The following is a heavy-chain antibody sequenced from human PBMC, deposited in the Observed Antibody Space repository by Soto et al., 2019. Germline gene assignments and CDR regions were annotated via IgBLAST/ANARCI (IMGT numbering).Heavy chain of an antibody. CDR2: IKSKTDGGTT. Sequence: GGSLRLSCAASGFTFSNAWMNWVRQAPGKGLEWVGRIKSKTDGGTTDYAAPVKGRFTISRDDSKNTLYLQMNSLKTEDTAVYYCTTDKFWSGYYMFDYWGQGTLVTVSS. V-gene: IGHV3-15*07. J-gene: IGHJ4*02. CDR3: TTDKFWSGYYMFDY. D-gene: IGHD3-3*01. CDR1: GFTFSNAW.